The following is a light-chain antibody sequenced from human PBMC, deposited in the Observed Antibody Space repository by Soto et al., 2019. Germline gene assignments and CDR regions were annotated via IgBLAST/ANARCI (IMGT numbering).Light chain of an antibody. V-gene: IGLV1-44*01. CDR3: AAGDDSLNGVV. CDR2: SNS. Sequence: QSVLTQPPSASGTPGQRVNISCSGSSSNIGSNTVNWYQQLPGTAPKLLIYSNSQRPSGVPDRFSGSKSGTSASLAISGLQSEYEADYYCAAGDDSLNGVVFGGGTKLTVL. J-gene: IGLJ2*01. CDR1: SSNIGSNT.